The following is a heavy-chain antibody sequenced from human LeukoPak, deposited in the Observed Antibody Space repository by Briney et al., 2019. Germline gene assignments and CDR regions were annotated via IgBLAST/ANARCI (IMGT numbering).Heavy chain of an antibody. CDR2: INPNSGNT. D-gene: IGHD1-26*01. Sequence: ASVKVSCKASGYTFTSYDTNWVRQAPGQGLEWMGWINPNSGNTGYAQKFQGRVTMTRNTSISTPYMELRSLRSEDTAVYYCARGRDGASDAFDIWGQGTMVTVSS. J-gene: IGHJ3*02. CDR3: ARGRDGASDAFDI. V-gene: IGHV1-8*01. CDR1: GYTFTSYD.